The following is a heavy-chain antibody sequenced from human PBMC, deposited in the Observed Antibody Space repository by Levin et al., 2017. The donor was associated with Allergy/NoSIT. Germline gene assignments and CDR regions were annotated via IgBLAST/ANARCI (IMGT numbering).Heavy chain of an antibody. CDR1: GFTFSDYY. V-gene: IGHV3-11*01. Sequence: GGSLRLSCAASGFTFSDYYMSWIRQAPGKGLEWVSYISSSGSTIYYADSVKGRFTISRDNAKNSLYLQMNSLRAEDTAVYYCAREIVVPAARGLEDWFDPWGQGTLVTVSS. D-gene: IGHD2-2*01. CDR2: ISSSGSTI. CDR3: AREIVVPAARGLEDWFDP. J-gene: IGHJ5*02.